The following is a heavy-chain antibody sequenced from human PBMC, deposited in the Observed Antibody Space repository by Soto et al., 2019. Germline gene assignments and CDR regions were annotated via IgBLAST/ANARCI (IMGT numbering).Heavy chain of an antibody. J-gene: IGHJ4*02. D-gene: IGHD2-2*01. CDR2: ISGSGGST. CDR1: GFTFSSYA. CDR3: ASLGYCSSTSCYDWLDHFDY. Sequence: GGSLRLSCAASGFTFSSYAMSWVRQAPGKGLEWVSAISGSGGSTYYADSVKGRFTISRDNSKNTLYLQMNSLRAEDTAVYYCASLGYCSSTSCYDWLDHFDYWGQGTLVTVSS. V-gene: IGHV3-23*01.